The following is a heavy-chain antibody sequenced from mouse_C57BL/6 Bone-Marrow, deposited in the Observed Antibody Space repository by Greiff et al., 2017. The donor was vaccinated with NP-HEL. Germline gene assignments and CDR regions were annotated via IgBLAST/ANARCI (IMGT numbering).Heavy chain of an antibody. CDR3: ARWSTTVVDWYFDV. J-gene: IGHJ1*03. V-gene: IGHV1-64*01. Sequence: VKLQQPGAELVKPGASVKLSCKASGYTFTSYWMHWVKQRPGQGLEWIGMIHPNSGSTNYNEKFKSKATLTVDKSSSTAYMQLSSLTSEDSAVYYCARWSTTVVDWYFDVWGTGTTVTVSS. D-gene: IGHD1-1*01. CDR1: GYTFTSYW. CDR2: IHPNSGST.